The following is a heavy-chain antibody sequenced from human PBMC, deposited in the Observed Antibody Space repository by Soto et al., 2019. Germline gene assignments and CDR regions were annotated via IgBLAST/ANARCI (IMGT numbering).Heavy chain of an antibody. V-gene: IGHV3-48*02. Sequence: EVQLVESGGGLVQPGGSLRLSCAASGFTFSSYSMNWVRQAPGKGLEWVSYISSSSSTIYYADSVKGRFTISRDNAKNSLHLQMNSLRDEDTAVYYCATDGTVTTPGVLDYWGQGTLVTVSS. J-gene: IGHJ4*02. D-gene: IGHD4-4*01. CDR1: GFTFSSYS. CDR2: ISSSSSTI. CDR3: ATDGTVTTPGVLDY.